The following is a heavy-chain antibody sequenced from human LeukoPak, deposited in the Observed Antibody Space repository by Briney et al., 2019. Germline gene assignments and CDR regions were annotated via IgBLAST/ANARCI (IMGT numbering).Heavy chain of an antibody. CDR2: IRYDGSNK. V-gene: IGHV3-30*02. CDR3: AEDLAYYDSSGYTYFDY. J-gene: IGHJ4*02. CDR1: GFTFSSYG. Sequence: PGGSLRLSCAASGFTFSSYGMHWVRQAPGKGLEWVAFIRYDGSNKYYADSVKGRFTISRDNSKNTLYLQMNSLRAEDTAVYYCAEDLAYYDSSGYTYFDYWGQGTLVTVSS. D-gene: IGHD3-22*01.